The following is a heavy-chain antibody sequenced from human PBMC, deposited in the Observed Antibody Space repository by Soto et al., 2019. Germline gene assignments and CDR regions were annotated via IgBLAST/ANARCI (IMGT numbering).Heavy chain of an antibody. CDR2: IYPGDSDT. CDR1: GYSFTTYW. J-gene: IGHJ4*02. Sequence: GESLKISCQASGYSFTTYWIGWVRQMPGKGLEWMGIIYPGDSDTRYSPSFQGQVTISADKSISTAYLQWSSLKASDSAMFYCARRDIAGNSVDFWGQGTLVTVSS. D-gene: IGHD6-13*01. V-gene: IGHV5-51*01. CDR3: ARRDIAGNSVDF.